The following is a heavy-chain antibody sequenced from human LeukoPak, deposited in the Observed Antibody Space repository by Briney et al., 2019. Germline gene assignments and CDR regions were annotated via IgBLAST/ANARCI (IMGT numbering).Heavy chain of an antibody. CDR2: FDPEDGET. CDR3: ATSGYSDVYYYYGMDV. Sequence: ASVKVSCKVSGYTLTELSMHWVRQAPGKGLEWMGGFDPEDGETIYAQKLQGRVTMTEDTSTDTAYMELSSLRSEDTAVYYCATSGYSDVYYYYGMDVWGQGTTVTVSS. J-gene: IGHJ6*02. V-gene: IGHV1-24*01. CDR1: GYTLTELS. D-gene: IGHD6-13*01.